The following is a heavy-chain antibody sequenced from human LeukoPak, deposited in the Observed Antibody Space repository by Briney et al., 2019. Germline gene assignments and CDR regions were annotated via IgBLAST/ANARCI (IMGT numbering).Heavy chain of an antibody. CDR3: ARAPGEYNFGSFDY. V-gene: IGHV3-23*01. CDR1: GFTFSSCA. CDR2: ISGCGGST. D-gene: IGHD5-18*01. Sequence: PGGSLRLSCGASGFTFSSCAMSGVRQAPGKGLEWVSTISGCGGSTYDADAVKVRCSISRYNYQNTLSRHMNSLRAEDTAIYFCARAPGEYNFGSFDYWGQGALVTVSS. J-gene: IGHJ4*02.